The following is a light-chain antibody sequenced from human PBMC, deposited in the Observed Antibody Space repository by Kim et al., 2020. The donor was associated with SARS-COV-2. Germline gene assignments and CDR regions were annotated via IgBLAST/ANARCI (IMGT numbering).Light chain of an antibody. V-gene: IGKV3-11*01. CDR3: QQRNNWPRYT. J-gene: IGKJ2*01. CDR2: DAA. CDR1: QSVSYY. Sequence: EIVLTQSPATLSLSPGEGATLSCRASQSVSYYLAWYQQKPGQTPRLLIYDAANRASGIPARFSGSGSGTDFTLTISSLEPADFALYYCQQRNNWPRYTFGQGTKLEI.